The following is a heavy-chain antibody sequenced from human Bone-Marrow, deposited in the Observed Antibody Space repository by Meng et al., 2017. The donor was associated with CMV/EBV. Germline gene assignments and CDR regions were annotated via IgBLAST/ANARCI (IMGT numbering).Heavy chain of an antibody. J-gene: IGHJ6*02. D-gene: IGHD5-12*01. V-gene: IGHV4-34*01. CDR3: ARDPWNYHYYGMDV. CDR1: GGSFSGYY. CDR2: INHSGST. Sequence: SETLSLTCAVYGGSFSGYYWSWIRQPPGKGLEWIGEINHSGSTNYNPSLKSRVTISVDTSKNQFSLKLSSVTAADTAVYYCARDPWNYHYYGMDVWGQGTTVTVAS.